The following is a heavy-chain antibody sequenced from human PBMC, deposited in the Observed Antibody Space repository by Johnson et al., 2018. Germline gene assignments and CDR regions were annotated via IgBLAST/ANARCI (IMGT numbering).Heavy chain of an antibody. CDR2: LSYDGTLK. CDR1: GFIFNTFA. CDR3: ARGRIAAAGMAQYFQH. D-gene: IGHD6-13*01. V-gene: IGHV3-30*14. J-gene: IGHJ1*01. Sequence: VQLVETGGGVVQPGRSLRLSCVASGFIFNTFAMHWVRQAPGKGLEWVATLSYDGTLKYYTDSVKGRFTISRDNSQNTRLLQRDSRRAEDTAMYYCARGRIAAAGMAQYFQHWGQGTLVTVSS.